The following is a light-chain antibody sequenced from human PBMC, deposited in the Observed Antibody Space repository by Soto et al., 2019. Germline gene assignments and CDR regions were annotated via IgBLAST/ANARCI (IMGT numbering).Light chain of an antibody. CDR2: GAS. CDR1: QSVSSN. Sequence: EIVMTQSPATQSVSPGERATLSCRASQSVSSNLAWYQQKPGQAPRLLIYGASTRATGIPARFGGSGSGTEFTLTISSLQSEDFAVYYCQHQGTFGQGTKLEIK. V-gene: IGKV3-15*01. J-gene: IGKJ2*01. CDR3: QHQGT.